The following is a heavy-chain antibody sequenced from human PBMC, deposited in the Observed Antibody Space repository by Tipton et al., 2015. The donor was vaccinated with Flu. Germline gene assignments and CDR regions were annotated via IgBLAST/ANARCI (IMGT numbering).Heavy chain of an antibody. V-gene: IGHV3-21*01. J-gene: IGHJ6*02. CDR2: ISSSSSYI. D-gene: IGHD3-9*01. CDR3: ARDVYDILTGYYSLQYYYYGMDV. CDR1: GFTFSSYS. Sequence: SLRLSCAASGFTFSSYSMNWVRQAPGKGLEWVSSISSSSSYIYYADSVKGRFTISRDNAKNSLYLQMNSLRAEDTAVYYCARDVYDILTGYYSLQYYYYGMDVWGQGTTVTVSS.